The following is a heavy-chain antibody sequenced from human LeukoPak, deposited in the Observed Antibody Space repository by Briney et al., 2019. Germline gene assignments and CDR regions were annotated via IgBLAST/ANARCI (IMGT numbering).Heavy chain of an antibody. CDR1: GGSFSGYF. V-gene: IGHV4-34*01. Sequence: SETLSLTCAVYGGSFSGYFWNWIRQPPGKGLEWIGEINHSGSTNYNPSLKSRVTISVDTSKNQFSLKLNSVTAADTAVYYCARYYSNYLFDYWGQGTLVTVSS. CDR3: ARYYSNYLFDY. J-gene: IGHJ4*02. D-gene: IGHD4-11*01. CDR2: INHSGST.